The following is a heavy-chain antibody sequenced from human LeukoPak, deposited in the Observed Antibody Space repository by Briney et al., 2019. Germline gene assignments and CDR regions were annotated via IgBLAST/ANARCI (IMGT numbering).Heavy chain of an antibody. V-gene: IGHV3-7*03. D-gene: IGHD2-15*01. J-gene: IGHJ4*02. CDR1: GFTFSSYW. CDR3: ARAPVTSCRGAFCYPFDY. Sequence: PGGSLRLSCAASGFTFSSYWMNWVRQAPGKGLEWVANIKQDGNEKSYVDSVKGRFTISRDNAKNSLYLQMNSLRAEDAAVYYCARAPVTSCRGAFCYPFDYWGPGILVTVSS. CDR2: IKQDGNEK.